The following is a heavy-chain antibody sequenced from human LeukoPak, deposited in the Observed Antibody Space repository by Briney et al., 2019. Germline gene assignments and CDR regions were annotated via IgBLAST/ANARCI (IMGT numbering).Heavy chain of an antibody. J-gene: IGHJ4*02. D-gene: IGHD2-8*01. CDR3: ARFERWTGTVCLDY. V-gene: IGHV1-18*01. Sequence: ALVKVSCKASGHTFTSYGITWVRQAPGQGLEWMGWISAYNGNTNYAQKLQGRVTMTTDTSTSTAYMELRSLRSDDTAVYYCARFERWTGTVCLDYWGQGTLVTVSS. CDR2: ISAYNGNT. CDR1: GHTFTSYG.